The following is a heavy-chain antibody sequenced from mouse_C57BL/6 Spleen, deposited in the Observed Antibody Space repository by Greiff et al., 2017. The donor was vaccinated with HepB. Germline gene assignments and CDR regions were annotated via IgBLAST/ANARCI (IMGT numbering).Heavy chain of an antibody. V-gene: IGHV1-69*01. J-gene: IGHJ4*01. Sequence: QVHVKQPGAELVMPGASVKLSCKASGYTFTSCWMHWVKQRPGQGLEWIGEIDPSDSYTNYNQKFKGKSTLTVDKSSSTAYMQLSSLTSEDSAVYYCARYPALGDAMDYWGQGTSVTVSS. D-gene: IGHD1-2*01. CDR1: GYTFTSCW. CDR3: ARYPALGDAMDY. CDR2: IDPSDSYT.